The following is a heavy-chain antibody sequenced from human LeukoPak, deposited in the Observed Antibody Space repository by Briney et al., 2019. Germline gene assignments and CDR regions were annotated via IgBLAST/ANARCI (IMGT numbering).Heavy chain of an antibody. CDR1: GGSISSGDYY. CDR2: IYYSGST. CDR3: ARVVPAAMGLEIYGMDV. Sequence: SETLSLTCTVSGGSISSGDYYWSWIRQPPGKGLEWIGYIYYSGSTYYNPSLKSRVTISVDTSKNQFSLKLSSVTAADTAVYYCARVVPAAMGLEIYGMDVWGKGTTVTVSS. J-gene: IGHJ6*04. D-gene: IGHD2-2*01. V-gene: IGHV4-30-4*01.